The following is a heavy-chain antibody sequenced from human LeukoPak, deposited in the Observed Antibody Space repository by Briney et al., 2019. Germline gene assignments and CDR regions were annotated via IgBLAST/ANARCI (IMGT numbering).Heavy chain of an antibody. CDR1: GYILTTYG. D-gene: IGHD6-13*01. Sequence: ASVKISCRTSGYILTTYGISWVRQAPGQGLEWMGWISAYKGNTDYAQKFQGRVTMTTDTSTSTAYMELRSLRSDDTAMYYCARAAIAAAAVYWGQGTLVTVSS. CDR3: ARAAIAAAAVY. CDR2: ISAYKGNT. V-gene: IGHV1-18*01. J-gene: IGHJ4*02.